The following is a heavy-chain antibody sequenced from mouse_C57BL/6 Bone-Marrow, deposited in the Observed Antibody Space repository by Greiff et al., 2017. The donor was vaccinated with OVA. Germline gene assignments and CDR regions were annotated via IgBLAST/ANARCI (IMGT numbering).Heavy chain of an antibody. CDR3: TVVSSNWYFDV. V-gene: IGHV6-3*01. J-gene: IGHJ1*03. CDR1: GFTFSNYW. CDR2: IRLKSDNYAT. Sequence: EVMLVESGGGLVQPGGSMKLSCVASGFTFSNYWMNWVRQSPEKGLEWVAQIRLKSDNYATHYAESVKGRFTISRDDSKSSVYLQMNNLRAEDTGIYYCTVVSSNWYFDVWGTGTTVTVSS.